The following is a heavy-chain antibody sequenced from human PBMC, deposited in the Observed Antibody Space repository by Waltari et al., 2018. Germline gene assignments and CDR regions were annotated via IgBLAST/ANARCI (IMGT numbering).Heavy chain of an antibody. Sequence: EVQLVESGGGLVPPGRSLRLSCAASGFTFADYAMHWVRPAPGKGLEWVSGISWNSGSIGYADSVKGRFTISRDNAKNSLYLQMNSLRAEDTALYYCAKDMGPYRRFPSDYWGQGTLVTVSS. CDR3: AKDMGPYRRFPSDY. V-gene: IGHV3-9*01. CDR2: ISWNSGSI. J-gene: IGHJ4*02. D-gene: IGHD2-21*01. CDR1: GFTFADYA.